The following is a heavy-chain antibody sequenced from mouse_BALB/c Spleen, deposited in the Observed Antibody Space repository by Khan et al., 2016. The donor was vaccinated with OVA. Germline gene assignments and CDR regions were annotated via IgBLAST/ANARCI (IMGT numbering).Heavy chain of an antibody. J-gene: IGHJ1*01. CDR1: GYSFTGYY. Sequence: VQLHQSGPDLVKPGASVKISCKASGYSFTGYYIHWVKQSHGKSLEWIGRVNPNNGGTSYNQKFKGQAILTVDTSSNTAYMELRSLTSEDSAVYSCAIYHGYFDVWGAGTTVTVSS. CDR3: AIYHGYFDV. V-gene: IGHV1-26*01. CDR2: VNPNNGGT.